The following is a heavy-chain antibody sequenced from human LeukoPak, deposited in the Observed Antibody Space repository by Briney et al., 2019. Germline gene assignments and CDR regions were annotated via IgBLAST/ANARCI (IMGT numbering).Heavy chain of an antibody. CDR1: GFTFSSYW. CDR2: INHNGNVN. CDR3: ATSPAVAGPDYYGMDV. J-gene: IGHJ6*02. Sequence: QPGGSLRLSCAASGFTFSSYWMNWARQAPGKGLEWVASINHNGNVNYYVDSVKGRFTISRDNAKNSLYLQMNSLRDEDTAVYYCATSPAVAGPDYYGMDVWGQGTTVTVSS. V-gene: IGHV3-7*01. D-gene: IGHD6-19*01.